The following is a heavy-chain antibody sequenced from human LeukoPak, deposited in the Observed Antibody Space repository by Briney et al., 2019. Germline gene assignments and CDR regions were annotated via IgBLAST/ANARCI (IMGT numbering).Heavy chain of an antibody. CDR3: ATRSARGYCSGGSCEIDY. J-gene: IGHJ4*02. D-gene: IGHD2-15*01. CDR2: MNPNSGNT. Sequence: ASVTVSCTASGYTFTSYDINWVRQATGQGLEWMGWMNPNSGNTGYAQKFQGRVTTTRNTSISTAYMELSSLRSEDTAVYYCATRSARGYCSGGSCEIDYWGQGTLVTVSS. V-gene: IGHV1-8*01. CDR1: GYTFTSYD.